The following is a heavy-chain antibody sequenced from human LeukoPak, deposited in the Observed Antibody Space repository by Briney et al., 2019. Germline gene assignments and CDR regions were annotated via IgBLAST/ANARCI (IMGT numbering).Heavy chain of an antibody. CDR1: GGTFSSYA. CDR2: IIPIFGTA. CDR3: ARDDPRLTGTTNY. V-gene: IGHV1-69*05. D-gene: IGHD1-7*01. Sequence: ASVKVSCKASGGTFSSYAISWVRQAPGQGLEWMGRIIPIFGTANYAQQFQGRVTITTDESTSTAYMELRSLRSDDTAVYYCARDDPRLTGTTNYWGQGTLVTVSS. J-gene: IGHJ4*02.